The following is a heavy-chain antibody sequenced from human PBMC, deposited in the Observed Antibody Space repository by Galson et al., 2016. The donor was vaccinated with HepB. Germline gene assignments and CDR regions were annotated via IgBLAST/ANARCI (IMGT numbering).Heavy chain of an antibody. D-gene: IGHD2-2*01. CDR1: GGTFSTYA. J-gene: IGHJ3*02. V-gene: IGHV1-69*13. CDR3: ARASLPYQLLGTFGI. Sequence: SVKVSCKASGGTFSTYAITWVRQAPGQGLEWMGGIIPIFSTANYAQKFQDRVTITADESTTTAYMELSSLRSGDTAVYYCARASLPYQLLGTFGIWGQGTMVTVSS. CDR2: IIPIFSTA.